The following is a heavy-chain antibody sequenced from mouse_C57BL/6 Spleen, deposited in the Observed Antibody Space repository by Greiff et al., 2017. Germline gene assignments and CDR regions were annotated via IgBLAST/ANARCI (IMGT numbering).Heavy chain of an antibody. Sequence: VQLQESGAELVKPGASVKISCKASGYAFSSYWMNWVKQRPGKGLEWIGQIYPGDGDTNYNGKFKGKATLTADKSSSTAYMQLSSLTSEDSAVYFCARGSGYDAMDYWGQGTSVTVSS. D-gene: IGHD3-2*02. V-gene: IGHV1-80*01. CDR1: GYAFSSYW. CDR2: IYPGDGDT. J-gene: IGHJ4*01. CDR3: ARGSGYDAMDY.